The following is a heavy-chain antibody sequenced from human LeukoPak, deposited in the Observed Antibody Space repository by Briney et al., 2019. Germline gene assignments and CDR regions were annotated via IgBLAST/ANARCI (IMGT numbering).Heavy chain of an antibody. Sequence: GGSLRLSRATSGFTFSSEPMNWVRQAPGKGLEWVAHIRSGGDDIHYVDSVRGRFTISRDNAKKSLYLQMNSLRAEDTAVYYCAKGITVMMVAPGYWGQGTLVTVSS. V-gene: IGHV3-48*01. CDR1: GFTFSSEP. CDR2: IRSGGDDI. J-gene: IGHJ4*02. CDR3: AKGITVMMVAPGY. D-gene: IGHD3-22*01.